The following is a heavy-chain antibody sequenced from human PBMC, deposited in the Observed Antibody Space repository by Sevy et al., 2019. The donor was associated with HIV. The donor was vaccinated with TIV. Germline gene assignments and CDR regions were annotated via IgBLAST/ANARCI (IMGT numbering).Heavy chain of an antibody. CDR2: IYYSGST. Sequence: SETLSLTCTVSGGSISSGDYYWSWIRQPPGKGLEWVGYIYYSGSTYYNPSLKSRVTTTVDTSKNQFSRKLSSVTAADTAVYYCAREDGEQDYWGQGTLVTVSS. CDR1: GGSISSGDYY. J-gene: IGHJ4*02. V-gene: IGHV4-30-4*01. D-gene: IGHD3-10*01. CDR3: AREDGEQDY.